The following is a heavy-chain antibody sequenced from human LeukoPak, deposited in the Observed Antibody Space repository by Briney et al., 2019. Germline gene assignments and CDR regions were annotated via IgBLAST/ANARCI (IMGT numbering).Heavy chain of an antibody. D-gene: IGHD7-27*01. J-gene: IGHJ4*02. CDR3: ARSTQTGDPNFDY. CDR2: IYYSGST. CDR1: GGSISSGDYY. Sequence: PPQTLSLTCTVSGGSISSGDYYWSWIRQPPGKGLEWIGYIYYSGSTYYNPSLKSRVTISVDTSKNQFSLKLSSVTAADTAVYYCARSTQTGDPNFDYWGQGTLVTVSS. V-gene: IGHV4-30-4*08.